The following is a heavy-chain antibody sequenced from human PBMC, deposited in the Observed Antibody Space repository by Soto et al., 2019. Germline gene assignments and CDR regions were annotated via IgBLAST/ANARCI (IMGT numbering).Heavy chain of an antibody. D-gene: IGHD3-3*01. Sequence: TGGSLRLSCAASGFTFSTYAMSWVRQAPGKGLEWVSAISGSGGSTYYADSVKGRFTISRDSSKNTVYLQMSSLRAEDTAIYYCAKWDDFWSGYYTGNHFDYWGQGALVTVSS. V-gene: IGHV3-23*01. J-gene: IGHJ4*02. CDR3: AKWDDFWSGYYTGNHFDY. CDR1: GFTFSTYA. CDR2: ISGSGGST.